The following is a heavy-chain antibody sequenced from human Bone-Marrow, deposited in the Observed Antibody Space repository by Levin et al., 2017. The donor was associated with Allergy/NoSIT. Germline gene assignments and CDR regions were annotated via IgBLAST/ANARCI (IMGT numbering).Heavy chain of an antibody. CDR1: GFTFSNYE. D-gene: IGHD1-26*01. CDR3: ARASLIKKSESFNPIHLDS. Sequence: GGSLRLSCAASGFTFSNYEMNWVRQAPGKGLEWVSYISATGYTIYYADSVKGRLTISRDNARNALHLQMNSLRDDDTAVYYCARASLIKKSESFNPIHLDSWGQGTLVTVSS. V-gene: IGHV3-48*03. J-gene: IGHJ4*02. CDR2: ISATGYTI.